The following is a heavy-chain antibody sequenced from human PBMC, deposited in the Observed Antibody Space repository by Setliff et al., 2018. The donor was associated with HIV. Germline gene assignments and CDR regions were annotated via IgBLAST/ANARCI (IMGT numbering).Heavy chain of an antibody. CDR2: ISAHYGST. V-gene: IGHV1-18*01. CDR3: ASSSPTTYYYGSGSPPLDY. J-gene: IGHJ4*02. D-gene: IGHD3-10*01. CDR1: GHTYNAYG. Sequence: GASVKVSCKASGHTYNAYGITWVRQAPGQGLEWMGWISAHYGSTKYAQTLQGRVTMTTDTSTNTAYMELRSLRSDDTAVYYCASSSPTTYYYGSGSPPLDYWRKGTLVTVSS.